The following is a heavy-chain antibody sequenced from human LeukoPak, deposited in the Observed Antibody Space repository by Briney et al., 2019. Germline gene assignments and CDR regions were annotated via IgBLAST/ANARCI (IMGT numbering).Heavy chain of an antibody. CDR2: IYYSGST. J-gene: IGHJ6*03. CDR1: GGSISSSSYY. CDR3: ARHNKGSGSYSHYYYYYYMDV. Sequence: SGTLSLTCTVSGGSISSSSYYWGWIRQPPGKGLEWIGSIYYSGSTYYNPSLKSRVTISVDTSKNQFSLKLSSVTAADTAVYYCARHNKGSGSYSHYYYYYYMDVWGKGTTVTVSS. D-gene: IGHD3-10*01. V-gene: IGHV4-39*01.